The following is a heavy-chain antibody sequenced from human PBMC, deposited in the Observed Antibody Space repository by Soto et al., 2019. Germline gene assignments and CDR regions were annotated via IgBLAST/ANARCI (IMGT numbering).Heavy chain of an antibody. CDR2: IYYSGST. Sequence: SETLSLTCTVSGGSISSGGYYWSWIRQHPGKGLEWIGYIYYSGSTYYNPSLKSRVTISVDTSKNQFSLKLSSVTAADTAVYYCARVPHIAAAWNNWFDPWGQGTLVTVSS. CDR1: GGSISSGGYY. D-gene: IGHD6-13*01. CDR3: ARVPHIAAAWNNWFDP. V-gene: IGHV4-31*03. J-gene: IGHJ5*02.